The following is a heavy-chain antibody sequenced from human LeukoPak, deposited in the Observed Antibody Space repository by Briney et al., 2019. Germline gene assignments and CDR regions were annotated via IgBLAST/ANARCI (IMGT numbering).Heavy chain of an antibody. D-gene: IGHD4-17*01. V-gene: IGHV1-24*01. Sequence: ASVKVSCKVSGYTLTELSMHWVRQAPGKGLEWMGGFDPEDGETIYAQKFQGRVTMTEDTSTDTAYMELSSLRSEDAAVYYCARAPGEGTVTDWGRGYYYYYMDVWGKGTTVTVSS. CDR2: FDPEDGET. CDR1: GYTLTELS. J-gene: IGHJ6*03. CDR3: ARAPGEGTVTDWGRGYYYYYMDV.